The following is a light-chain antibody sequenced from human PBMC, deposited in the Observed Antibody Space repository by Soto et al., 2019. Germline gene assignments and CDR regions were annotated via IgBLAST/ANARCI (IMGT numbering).Light chain of an antibody. J-gene: IGLJ2*01. V-gene: IGLV2-14*03. Sequence: QSVLTQPASVSGSPGQSITISCSGTSSDVGGYNFVSWYQHHPGKPPKLMLYHVSNRPSGVSSRFSGSKSGNTASLTISGXQXEXEAHYYCSSYTSSRTLVFGGGTKLTVL. CDR1: SSDVGGYNF. CDR3: SSYTSSRTLV. CDR2: HVS.